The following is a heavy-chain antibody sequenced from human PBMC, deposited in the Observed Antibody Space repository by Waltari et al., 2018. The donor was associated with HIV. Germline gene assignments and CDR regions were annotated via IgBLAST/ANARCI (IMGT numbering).Heavy chain of an antibody. D-gene: IGHD2-15*01. CDR3: ARDLIIMGYCSGGSCHPPGY. CDR2: IYYSGST. V-gene: IGHV4-39*07. CDR1: GGSISSSSYY. Sequence: QLQLQESGPGLVKPSETLSLTCTVSGGSISSSSYYWGWIRQPPGTGREWIGSIYYSGSTYYNPSLKSRVTISVDTSKNQFSLKLSSVTAADTAVYYCARDLIIMGYCSGGSCHPPGYWGQGTLVTVSS. J-gene: IGHJ4*02.